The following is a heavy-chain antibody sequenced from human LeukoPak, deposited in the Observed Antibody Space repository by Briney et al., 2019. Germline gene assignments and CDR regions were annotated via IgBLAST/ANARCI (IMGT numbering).Heavy chain of an antibody. D-gene: IGHD3-10*01. Sequence: SETLSLTCTVSGGSISSYYWSWIRQPPGKGLEWIGYIYYSGTTNYNPSLKSRVTISVDTSKNQFSLKLSSVTAADTAVYYCARSGSDVIRRPYYFDYWGQGTLVTVSS. CDR2: IYYSGTT. CDR1: GGSISSYY. CDR3: ARSGSDVIRRPYYFDY. J-gene: IGHJ4*02. V-gene: IGHV4-59*01.